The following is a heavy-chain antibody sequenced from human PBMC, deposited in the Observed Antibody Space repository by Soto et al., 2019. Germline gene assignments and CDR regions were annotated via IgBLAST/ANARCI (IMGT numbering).Heavy chain of an antibody. CDR3: ARGRAAQLVVSYGYYYYYMDV. D-gene: IGHD6-6*01. CDR1: GFTVSSNY. CDR2: IYSGGST. Sequence: EVQLVESGGGLVQPGGSLRLSCAASGFTVSSNYMSWVRQAPGKGLEWVSVIYSGGSTYYADSVKGRFTISRDNSKNTLYLQMNSLRAEDTAVYYCARGRAAQLVVSYGYYYYYMDVWGKGTTVTVSS. J-gene: IGHJ6*03. V-gene: IGHV3-66*01.